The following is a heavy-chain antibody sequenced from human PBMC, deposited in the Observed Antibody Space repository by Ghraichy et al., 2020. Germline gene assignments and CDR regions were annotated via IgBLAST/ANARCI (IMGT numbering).Heavy chain of an antibody. D-gene: IGHD4-11*01. V-gene: IGHV3-53*01. CDR1: GFTVSSNY. Sequence: GGSLRLSCAASGFTVSSNYMNWVRQAPGKGLEWVSIFYSGGSTYYADSVKGRFTLSRDNSKNTLYLQMNSLRTEDTAVYYCARDSHSPYYFNYWGHGTLVTVSS. CDR3: ARDSHSPYYFNY. CDR2: FYSGGST. J-gene: IGHJ4*01.